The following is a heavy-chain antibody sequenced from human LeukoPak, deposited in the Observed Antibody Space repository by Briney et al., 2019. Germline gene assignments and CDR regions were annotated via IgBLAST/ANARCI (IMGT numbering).Heavy chain of an antibody. CDR2: ISYDGSNK. Sequence: GGSLRLSCAASGFSISSDAIHWVRQAPGKGLEGVALISYDGSNKYYVDSVKGRFSISRDNSKNTLYLQMNSLRAEDTAVYYCARGTTVVWKPPFDPWGQGTLVTASS. CDR3: ARGTTVVWKPPFDP. D-gene: IGHD4-23*01. V-gene: IGHV3-30*03. CDR1: GFSISSDA. J-gene: IGHJ5*02.